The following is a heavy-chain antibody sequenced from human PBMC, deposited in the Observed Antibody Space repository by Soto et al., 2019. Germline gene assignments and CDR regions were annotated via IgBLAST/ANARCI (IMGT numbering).Heavy chain of an antibody. D-gene: IGHD3-16*01. V-gene: IGHV2-5*02. CDR3: GHKGGGDRILDY. CDR2: IYWDDYK. J-gene: IGHJ4*02. CDR1: GFSLSTSGVG. Sequence: SGPTLVNPTQTLTLTCTFSGFSLSTSGVGVGWIRQPPGEALEWLALIYWDDYKHFSPSLESRLTITKDTSKNQVVLTMTNMEPVDTATYYCGHKGGGDRILDYWGQGTLVTVSS.